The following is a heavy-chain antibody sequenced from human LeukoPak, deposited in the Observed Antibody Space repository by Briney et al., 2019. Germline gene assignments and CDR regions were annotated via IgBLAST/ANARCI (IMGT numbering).Heavy chain of an antibody. CDR1: GGSISSYY. CDR3: ARENLYYYDSSGYYRRGPFDY. Sequence: SETLSLTCTVSGGSISSYYWSWIRQPPGKGLEWIGYIYYSGSTNYNPSLKSRVTISVDTSKNQFSLKLSSVTAADTAVYYCARENLYYYDSSGYYRRGPFDYWGQGTLVTVSS. D-gene: IGHD3-22*01. V-gene: IGHV4-59*12. CDR2: IYYSGST. J-gene: IGHJ4*02.